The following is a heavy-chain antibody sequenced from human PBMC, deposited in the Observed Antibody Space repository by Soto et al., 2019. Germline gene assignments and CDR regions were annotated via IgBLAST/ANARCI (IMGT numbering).Heavy chain of an antibody. Sequence: SETLSLTCTVPGGSISSYYWSWIRQPPGKGLEWIGYIYYSGSTNYNPSLKSRVTISVDTSKNQFSLKLSSVTAADTAVYYCARTTVSDAFDIWGQGTMVTVSS. D-gene: IGHD4-17*01. CDR1: GGSISSYY. CDR3: ARTTVSDAFDI. V-gene: IGHV4-59*08. CDR2: IYYSGST. J-gene: IGHJ3*02.